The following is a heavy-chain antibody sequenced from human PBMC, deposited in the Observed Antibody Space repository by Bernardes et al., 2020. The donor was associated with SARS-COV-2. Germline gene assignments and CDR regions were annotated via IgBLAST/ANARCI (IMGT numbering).Heavy chain of an antibody. V-gene: IGHV4-34*01. CDR3: ARGASAVNMVLVVIGFSYYFDY. Sequence: ETLSLTCAVYGGSFNDYSWTWIRQAPGKGLEWIGEVNHSGSTKYNPSLRSRVTISLDTSENLFSLRLTSVTAADTAVYFCARGASAVNMVLVVIGFSYYFDYWGQGTLVTVSS. CDR1: GGSFNDYS. CDR2: VNHSGST. D-gene: IGHD3-22*01. J-gene: IGHJ4*02.